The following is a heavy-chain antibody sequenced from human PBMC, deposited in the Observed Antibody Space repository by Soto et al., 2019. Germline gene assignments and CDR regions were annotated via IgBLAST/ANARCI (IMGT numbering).Heavy chain of an antibody. J-gene: IGHJ6*02. CDR2: IYYSGST. CDR3: ARHSLRDCSGGSCYLPYYYYYYGMDV. Sequence: QVQLQESGPGLVKPSETLSLTCTVSGGSISSYYWSWIRQPPGKGLEWIGYIYYSGSTNYNPSLKSRVTISVDTSKNQFSLKLSSVTAADTAVYYCARHSLRDCSGGSCYLPYYYYYYGMDVWGQGTTVTVSS. V-gene: IGHV4-59*08. D-gene: IGHD2-15*01. CDR1: GGSISSYY.